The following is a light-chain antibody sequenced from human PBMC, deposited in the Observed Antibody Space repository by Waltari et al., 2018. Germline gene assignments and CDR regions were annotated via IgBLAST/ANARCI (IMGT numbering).Light chain of an antibody. CDR1: LLDVGTYNY. J-gene: IGLJ2*01. CDR2: EVT. V-gene: IGLV2-8*01. CDR3: SSYAGSNNDVV. Sequence: QSALIQPPSASGSPGLSVTISCTRTLLDVGTYNYFSWYQQHPGKAPKLPIYEVTKRPSGVPDRFSGSKSGNTASLTVSGVQAEDEADYYCSSYAGSNNDVVFGGGTKLTVL.